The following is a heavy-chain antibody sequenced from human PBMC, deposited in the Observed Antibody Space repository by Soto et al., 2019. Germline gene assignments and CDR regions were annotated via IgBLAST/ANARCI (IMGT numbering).Heavy chain of an antibody. D-gene: IGHD1-26*01. CDR1: GYTFTSYG. Sequence: QVQLVQSGAEVKKPGASVKVSGKASGYTFTSYGISWVRQAPGQGLEWMGRISAYNGNTNYAQKLQGRVTMTTDTSTSTAYMELGSVRSDDPAVYDCARVVGALGARVDPWGQGTLVPVSS. J-gene: IGHJ5*02. CDR3: ARVVGALGARVDP. CDR2: ISAYNGNT. V-gene: IGHV1-18*01.